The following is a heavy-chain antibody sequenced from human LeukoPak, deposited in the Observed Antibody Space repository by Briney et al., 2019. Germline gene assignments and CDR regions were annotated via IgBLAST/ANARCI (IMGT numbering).Heavy chain of an antibody. J-gene: IGHJ4*02. CDR1: GGSISSYY. Sequence: SETLSLTCTVSGGSISSYYWSWIRQPPGKGLEWIGYIYYSGSTNYNPSLKSRVTISVDTSKNQFSLKLSSVTAADTAVYYCARHQGTNYYDSSGYYPIDYWGQGTLVTVSS. CDR3: ARHQGTNYYDSSGYYPIDY. D-gene: IGHD3-22*01. V-gene: IGHV4-59*01. CDR2: IYYSGST.